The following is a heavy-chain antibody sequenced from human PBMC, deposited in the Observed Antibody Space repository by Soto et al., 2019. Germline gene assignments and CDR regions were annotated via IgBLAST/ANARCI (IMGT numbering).Heavy chain of an antibody. D-gene: IGHD1-1*01. CDR1: GGSVRAPDW. CDR2: VHISGHS. CDR3: ARVRQGCSANNCYFDP. V-gene: IGHV4-4*02. Sequence: PSETLSLTCTLSGGSVRAPDWWNWVCQSPDKGLEWIAEVHISGHSNYNPSLRSRVSVSIDSSKNQFYLNLNSVTAADTAIYYCARVRQGCSANNCYFDPWGQGTQVTAPQ. J-gene: IGHJ5*01.